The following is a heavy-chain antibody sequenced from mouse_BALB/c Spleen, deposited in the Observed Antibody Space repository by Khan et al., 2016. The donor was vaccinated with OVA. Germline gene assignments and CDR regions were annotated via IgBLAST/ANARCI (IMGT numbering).Heavy chain of an antibody. CDR3: STHLTGSFAY. Sequence: EVQLQESGGELVKPGGSLKLSCAASGFTFSPYSMSWVRQTPDKRLEWVATISRDGDYTYYPDSVKGRFTISRDNAKNTLYLQMSSLKSEDTARYYGSTHLTGSFAYWGQGTLVTVSA. D-gene: IGHD4-1*01. CDR2: ISRDGDYT. V-gene: IGHV5-6*01. J-gene: IGHJ3*01. CDR1: GFTFSPYS.